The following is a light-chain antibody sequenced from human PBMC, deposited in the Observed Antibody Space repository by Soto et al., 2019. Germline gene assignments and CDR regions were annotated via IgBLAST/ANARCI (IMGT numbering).Light chain of an antibody. CDR1: QSISNW. CDR3: QQYNTYSKT. J-gene: IGKJ1*01. Sequence: DIQMTQSPSTLSASVGDRLTITCRASQSISNWLAWYQQRPGKAPKLLIFDASSLESGVPSRFSGSGSGTEFNLTISRLQPDDFATYYCQQYNTYSKTFGQGTKV. V-gene: IGKV1-5*01. CDR2: DAS.